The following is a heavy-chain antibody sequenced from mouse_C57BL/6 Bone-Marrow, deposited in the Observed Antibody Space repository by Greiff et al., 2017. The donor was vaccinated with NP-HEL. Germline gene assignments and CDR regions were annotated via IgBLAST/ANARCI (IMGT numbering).Heavy chain of an antibody. CDR3: ARLVVATDYAMDY. D-gene: IGHD1-1*01. J-gene: IGHJ4*01. Sequence: VMLVESGPELVKPGASVKLSCKASGYTFTSYDINWVKQRPGQGLAWIGWIYPRDGSTKYNEKFKGKATLTVETSSSTAYMELHSLTSEDSAVYFCARLVVATDYAMDYWGQGTSVTVSS. CDR1: GYTFTSYD. V-gene: IGHV1-85*01. CDR2: IYPRDGST.